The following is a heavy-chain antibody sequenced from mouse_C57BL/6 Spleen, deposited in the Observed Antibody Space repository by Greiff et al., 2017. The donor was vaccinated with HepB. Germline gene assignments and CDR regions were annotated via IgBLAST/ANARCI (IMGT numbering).Heavy chain of an antibody. CDR1: GYAFSSSW. CDR3: ARWDYGNDGRYFDY. CDR2: IYPGDGDT. V-gene: IGHV1-82*01. D-gene: IGHD2-2*01. J-gene: IGHJ2*01. Sequence: QVQLQQSGPELVKPGASVKISCKASGYAFSSSWMNWVKQRPGKGLEWIGRIYPGDGDTNYNGKFKGKATLTADKSSSTAYMQLSSLTSEDSAVYFCARWDYGNDGRYFDYWGQGTTLTVSS.